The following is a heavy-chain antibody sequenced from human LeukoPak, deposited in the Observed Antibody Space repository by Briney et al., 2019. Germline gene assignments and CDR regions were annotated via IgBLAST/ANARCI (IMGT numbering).Heavy chain of an antibody. CDR2: INHSGST. CDR3: ARGTAPRY. CDR1: GGSFSGYY. J-gene: IGHJ4*02. Sequence: KPSETLSLTCAVYGGSFSGYYWSWIRQPPGKGLEWIGEINHSGSTNYNPSLKSRVTISVDTSKNQFSLKLSSVTAADTAVYYCARGTAPRYWGQGTLVTVSS. V-gene: IGHV4-34*01. D-gene: IGHD2-21*02.